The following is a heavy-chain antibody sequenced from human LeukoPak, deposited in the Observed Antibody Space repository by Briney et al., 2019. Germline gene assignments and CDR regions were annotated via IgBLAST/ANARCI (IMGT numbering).Heavy chain of an antibody. V-gene: IGHV3-21*01. CDR1: GFTFSSYS. Sequence: PGGSLGLSCAASGFTFSSYSMNWVRQAPGKGLEWVSSISSSSSYIYYADSVKGRFTISRDNAKNSLYLQMNSLRAEDTAVYYCATYDFWSAEFDYWGQGTLVTVSS. J-gene: IGHJ4*02. CDR2: ISSSSSYI. D-gene: IGHD3-3*01. CDR3: ATYDFWSAEFDY.